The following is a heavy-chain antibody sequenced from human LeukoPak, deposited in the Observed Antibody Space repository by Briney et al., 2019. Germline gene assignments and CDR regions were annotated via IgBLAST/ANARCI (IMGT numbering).Heavy chain of an antibody. CDR1: GFTFSSYG. J-gene: IGHJ4*02. CDR2: ISYDGSNK. D-gene: IGHD3-22*01. CDR3: AKQGDYYDSSSYPDFDY. Sequence: GRSLRLSCAASGFTFSSYGMHWVRQAPGKGLEWVAVISYDGSNKYYADSVKGRFTISRDNSKNTLYLQMNSLRAEDTAVYYCAKQGDYYDSSSYPDFDYWGQGTLVTVSS. V-gene: IGHV3-30*18.